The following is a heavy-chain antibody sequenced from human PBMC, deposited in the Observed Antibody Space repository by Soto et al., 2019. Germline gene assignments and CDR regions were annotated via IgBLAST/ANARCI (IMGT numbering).Heavy chain of an antibody. CDR2: IFYSGST. CDR1: GGSTSIYY. CDR3: ARRYSSAFDI. D-gene: IGHD6-13*01. J-gene: IGHJ3*02. V-gene: IGHV4-59*08. Sequence: SETLSLTCAVSGGSTSIYYWSWIRQPPGKGLEWIGYIFYSGSTNYSPSLKSRVAISIDTSKNQVSLDLSSVTAADTAVYYCARRYSSAFDIWGQATMVT.